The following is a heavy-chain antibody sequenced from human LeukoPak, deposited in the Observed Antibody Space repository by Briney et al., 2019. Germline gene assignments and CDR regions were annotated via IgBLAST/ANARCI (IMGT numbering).Heavy chain of an antibody. J-gene: IGHJ6*02. CDR2: ISWNSGSI. CDR3: AKDRGMYSSVPGGMDV. Sequence: PGRSLRLSCAASGFTFDDYAMHWVRQAPGKGLEWVSGISWNSGSIGYADSVKGRFTISRDNAKNSLYLQMNSLRAEDTALYYCAKDRGMYSSVPGGMDVWGQGTTVTVSS. CDR1: GFTFDDYA. V-gene: IGHV3-9*01. D-gene: IGHD6-19*01.